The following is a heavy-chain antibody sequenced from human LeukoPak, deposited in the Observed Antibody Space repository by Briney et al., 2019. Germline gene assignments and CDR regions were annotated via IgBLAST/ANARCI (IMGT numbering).Heavy chain of an antibody. CDR1: GGSISSGGYY. V-gene: IGHV4-30-2*01. D-gene: IGHD3-16*01. CDR2: IYHSGST. J-gene: IGHJ3*02. CDR3: ARVFGVEGAPDAFDI. Sequence: SETLSLTCTVSGGSISSGGYYWSWIRRPPGKGLEWIGYIYHSGSTYYNPSLKSRVTISVDRSKNQFSLKLSSVTAADTAVYYCARVFGVEGAPDAFDIWGQGTMVTVSS.